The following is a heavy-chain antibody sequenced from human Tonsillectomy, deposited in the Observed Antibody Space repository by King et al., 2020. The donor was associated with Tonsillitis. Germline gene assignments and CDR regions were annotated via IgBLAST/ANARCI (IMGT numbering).Heavy chain of an antibody. CDR3: ARDRYCSSISCDGGWFDP. CDR1: GASISSGDNF. D-gene: IGHD2-2*01. J-gene: IGHJ5*02. Sequence: QLQESGPGLVKPSQTLSLTCTVSGASISSGDNFWSWVRQRPGKGLEWIGNIYFSGSTYYNPSLKSRVTISVDTSKNQFSLKLSSVTAADTAVYYCARDRYCSSISCDGGWFDPWGQGTLVTVSS. V-gene: IGHV4-31*03. CDR2: IYFSGST.